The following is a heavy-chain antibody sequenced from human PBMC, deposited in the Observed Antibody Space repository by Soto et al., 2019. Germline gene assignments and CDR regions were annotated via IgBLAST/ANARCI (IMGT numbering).Heavy chain of an antibody. CDR2: IYYSGST. CDR3: ARVPYGSRSKYYYGMDV. J-gene: IGHJ6*02. D-gene: IGHD3-10*01. Sequence: SETLSLTCTVSGGSISSYYWSWIRQPPGKGLEWIGYIYYSGSTNYNPSLKSRVTISVDTSKNQFSLKLSSVTAADTAVYYCARVPYGSRSKYYYGMDVWGQGTTVTVSS. CDR1: GGSISSYY. V-gene: IGHV4-59*01.